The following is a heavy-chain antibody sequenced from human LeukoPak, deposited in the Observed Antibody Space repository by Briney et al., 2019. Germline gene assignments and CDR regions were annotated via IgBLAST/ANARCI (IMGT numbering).Heavy chain of an antibody. Sequence: SETLSLTCTVSGGSISSYYWSWIRQPPGKGLEWIGYIYYSGSTNYNPSLKSRVTISVDTSKNQFSLKLGSVTAADTAVYYCASLTYCGGDCYSGGLDYWGQGTLVTVSS. V-gene: IGHV4-59*01. J-gene: IGHJ4*02. CDR1: GGSISSYY. CDR3: ASLTYCGGDCYSGGLDY. D-gene: IGHD2-21*02. CDR2: IYYSGST.